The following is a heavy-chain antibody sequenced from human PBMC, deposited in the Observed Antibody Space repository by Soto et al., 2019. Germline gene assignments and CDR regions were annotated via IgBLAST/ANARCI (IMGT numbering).Heavy chain of an antibody. CDR2: IYYSGST. V-gene: IGHV4-30-4*01. Sequence: QVQLQESGPGLVKPSQTLSLTCTVSGGSISSGDYYWSWIRQPPGKGLEWIGYIYYSGSTYYNPSLKSRVTISVETSKNQFSLKLSSVTAADTAVYYCARGYDYAVNGRNYFDYWGQGTLVTVSS. J-gene: IGHJ4*02. D-gene: IGHD4-17*01. CDR3: ARGYDYAVNGRNYFDY. CDR1: GGSISSGDYY.